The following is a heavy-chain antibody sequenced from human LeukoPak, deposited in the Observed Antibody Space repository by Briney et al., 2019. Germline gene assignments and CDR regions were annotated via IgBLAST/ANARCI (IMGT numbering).Heavy chain of an antibody. CDR1: GGSISSYY. CDR2: IYYSGST. CDR3: ARDWRAVLRTYDSSGYYRGY. Sequence: SETLSLTCTVSGGSISSYYWSWIRQPPGKGLEWIGYIYYSGSTNYNPSLKSRVTISVDTSKNQFSLKLSSVTAADTAVYYCARDWRAVLRTYDSSGYYRGYWGQGTLVTVSS. D-gene: IGHD3-22*01. J-gene: IGHJ4*02. V-gene: IGHV4-59*12.